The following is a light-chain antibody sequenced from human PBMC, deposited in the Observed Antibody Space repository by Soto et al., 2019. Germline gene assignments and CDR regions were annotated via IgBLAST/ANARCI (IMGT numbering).Light chain of an antibody. J-gene: IGKJ5*01. CDR3: LQSYSCPIT. V-gene: IGKV1D-12*01. Sequence: DIQMTQSPSSVSASVGDRVTITCRASQGISSWLAWYQQKPGKAPEVLIYATSSLQSGVPSRFSGIVSGTLFTFTFSSSHPEDHPTYYRLQSYSCPITFGQGTRLEIQ. CDR1: QGISSW. CDR2: ATS.